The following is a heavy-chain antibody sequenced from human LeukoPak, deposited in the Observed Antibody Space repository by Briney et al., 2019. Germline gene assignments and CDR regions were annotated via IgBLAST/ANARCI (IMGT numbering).Heavy chain of an antibody. V-gene: IGHV3-11*01. Sequence: SGGSLRLSCAASGFTFSDYYMSWIRQAPGKGLEWVSYISSSGSTIYYADSVKGRFTISRDNAKNSLYLQMNSLRAEDTAVYYCARDLTTVTTVEYFDLWGRGTLVTVSS. CDR2: ISSSGSTI. CDR3: ARDLTTVTTVEYFDL. D-gene: IGHD4-17*01. J-gene: IGHJ2*01. CDR1: GFTFSDYY.